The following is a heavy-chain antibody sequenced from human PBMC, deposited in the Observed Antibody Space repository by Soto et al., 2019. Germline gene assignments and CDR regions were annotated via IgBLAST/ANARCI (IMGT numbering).Heavy chain of an antibody. D-gene: IGHD2-2*01. V-gene: IGHV4-4*02. Sequence: QVQLQESGPGLVKPSGTLSLTCAVSGGSISSSNWWSWVRQPPGKGLEWIGEIYHSGSTNYHPSLKSRVPISVDKSKNQFSLKLSSVTAADTGVYYCARVVGGYYYAMDVWGQGTTVTVSS. CDR3: ARVVGGYYYAMDV. J-gene: IGHJ6*02. CDR1: GGSISSSNW. CDR2: IYHSGST.